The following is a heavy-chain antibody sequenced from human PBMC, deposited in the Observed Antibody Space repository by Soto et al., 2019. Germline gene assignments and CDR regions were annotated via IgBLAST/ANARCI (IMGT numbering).Heavy chain of an antibody. CDR1: GFTFSNHY. J-gene: IGHJ4*02. CDR3: ARDGVLFRAGFDS. CDR2: ISTSGTST. D-gene: IGHD3-3*01. V-gene: IGHV3-11*01. Sequence: QMHLVESGGGLVKPGGSLRLSCEASGFTFSNHYMAWIRQAPGKGLEWVSYISTSGTSTFYAGSVKGRFTISRDNAKDSLFLQMNSLRVDDTAVYFCARDGVLFRAGFDSWGQGTLVTVAS.